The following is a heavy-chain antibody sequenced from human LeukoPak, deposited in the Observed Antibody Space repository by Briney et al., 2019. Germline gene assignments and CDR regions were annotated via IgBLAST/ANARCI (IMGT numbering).Heavy chain of an antibody. Sequence: PGGSLRLSCAASGFTFSSYEMNWVRQAPGKGLEWVSYISSSSSYIYYADSVEGRFTISRDNAKNSLSLQMNSLRAEDTAVYYCARDGLAAATLHWCFDLWGRGTLVTVSS. CDR1: GFTFSSYE. J-gene: IGHJ2*01. D-gene: IGHD6-25*01. V-gene: IGHV3-21*05. CDR2: ISSSSSYI. CDR3: ARDGLAAATLHWCFDL.